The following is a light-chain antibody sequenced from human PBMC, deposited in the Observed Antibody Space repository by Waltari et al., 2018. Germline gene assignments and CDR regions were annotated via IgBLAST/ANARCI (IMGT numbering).Light chain of an antibody. V-gene: IGKV1-9*01. CDR3: QQFNSYPRT. J-gene: IGKJ1*01. CDR2: AAS. CDR1: QDIYTY. Sequence: DIQMTQSPPYLAASIGDKVTITCRASQDIYTYLAWYQQEPGKAPKLLIYAASTLQSGVPSRFSGSGSGTDFTLTISSLQPEDFATYYCQQFNSYPRTFGQGTKVEIK.